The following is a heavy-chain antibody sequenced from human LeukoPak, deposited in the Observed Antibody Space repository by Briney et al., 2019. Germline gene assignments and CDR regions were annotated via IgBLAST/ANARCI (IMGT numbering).Heavy chain of an antibody. CDR2: INPNSGGT. CDR1: GYTFTGYY. Sequence: ASVKVSCKASGYTFTGYYMHWVRQAPGQGLERMGWINPNSGGTNYAQKFQGRVTMTRDTSISTAYMELSRLRSDDTAVYYCARIPYGDYTDYFDYWGQGTLVTVSS. V-gene: IGHV1-2*02. J-gene: IGHJ4*02. D-gene: IGHD4-17*01. CDR3: ARIPYGDYTDYFDY.